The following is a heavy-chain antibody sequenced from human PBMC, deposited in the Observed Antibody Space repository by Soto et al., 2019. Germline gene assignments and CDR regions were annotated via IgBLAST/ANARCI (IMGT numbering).Heavy chain of an antibody. D-gene: IGHD6-13*01. V-gene: IGHV3-49*03. CDR1: GCTVGDDA. CDR2: VRSKGYGGTT. J-gene: IGHJ6*02. Sequence: PGGSLGLSCTTAGCTVGDDAMSWFRQAPGKGLEWVGEVRSKGYGGTTDYAASVKGRFDISRDDSKGIAYLQMNSLTTEDTAVYFSARYTYTSSSSYDGMHVWGHGTTVTVSS. CDR3: ARYTYTSSSSYDGMHV.